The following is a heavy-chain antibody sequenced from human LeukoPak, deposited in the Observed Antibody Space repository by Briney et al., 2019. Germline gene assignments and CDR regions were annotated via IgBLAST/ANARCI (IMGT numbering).Heavy chain of an antibody. V-gene: IGHV3-21*03. CDR1: GFTFSSYS. CDR3: ARDPDGTARNYFDY. D-gene: IGHD1/OR15-1a*01. Sequence: PGGSLRLSCAASGFTFSSYSMNWVRQAPGKGLEWVSSISTSSSYIYYADSVKGRFTISRDNAKNSLYLQVNSLRAEDTAVYYCARDPDGTARNYFDYWGQGTLVTVSS. CDR2: ISTSSSYI. J-gene: IGHJ4*02.